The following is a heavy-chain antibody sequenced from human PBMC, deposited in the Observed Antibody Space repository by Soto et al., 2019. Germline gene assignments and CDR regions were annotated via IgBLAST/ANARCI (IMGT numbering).Heavy chain of an antibody. D-gene: IGHD3-22*01. CDR2: ISYDGSNK. CDR3: AKARRAYYYDSSGSLDY. V-gene: IGHV3-30*18. Sequence: PGGSLRLSCAASGFTFSSYGMHWVRQAPGKGLEWVAVISYDGSNKYYADSVKGRFTISRDNSKNTLYLQMNSLRAEDTAVYYCAKARRAYYYDSSGSLDYWGQGTLVTVSS. CDR1: GFTFSSYG. J-gene: IGHJ4*02.